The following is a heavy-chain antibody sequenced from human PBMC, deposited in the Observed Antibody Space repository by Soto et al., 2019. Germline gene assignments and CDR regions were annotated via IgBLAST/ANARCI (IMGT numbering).Heavy chain of an antibody. Sequence: PGGSLRLSCAASGFTFGSYSMNWVRQAPGKGLEWVSSISSSSSYIYYADSVKGRFTISRDNAKNSLYLQMNSLRAEDTAVYYCARDRFRSSSWSFDYWGQGTLVTVSS. J-gene: IGHJ4*02. CDR3: ARDRFRSSSWSFDY. CDR1: GFTFGSYS. CDR2: ISSSSSYI. D-gene: IGHD6-13*01. V-gene: IGHV3-21*01.